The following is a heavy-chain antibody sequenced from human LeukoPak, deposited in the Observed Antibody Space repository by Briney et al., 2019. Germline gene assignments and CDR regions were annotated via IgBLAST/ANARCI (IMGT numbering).Heavy chain of an antibody. Sequence: PGGSLQLSCAASGFTFSIYAMSWARQAPGKGLEGVSYISGSGVSTYYSDSVKGHFTISRDNSKNTLYLQMNTLRAEDTAVYYCAKNNDFDYWGQGTLVTVSS. CDR3: AKNNDFDY. D-gene: IGHD1-1*01. V-gene: IGHV3-23*01. CDR1: GFTFSIYA. CDR2: ISGSGVST. J-gene: IGHJ4*02.